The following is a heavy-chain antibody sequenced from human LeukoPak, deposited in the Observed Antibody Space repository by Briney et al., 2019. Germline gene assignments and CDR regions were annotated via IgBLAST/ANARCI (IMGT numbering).Heavy chain of an antibody. D-gene: IGHD5-12*01. CDR2: ISGSGGST. V-gene: IGHV3-23*01. CDR3: AKGLRKGYDFDY. Sequence: GGSLRLSCAASGFTFSSYAMSWVRHAPGKGLEWVSAISGSGGSTYYADSVKGRFTIPRDNSKNTLYLQMNSLRAEDTAVYYCAKGLRKGYDFDYWGQGTLVTVSS. J-gene: IGHJ4*02. CDR1: GFTFSSYA.